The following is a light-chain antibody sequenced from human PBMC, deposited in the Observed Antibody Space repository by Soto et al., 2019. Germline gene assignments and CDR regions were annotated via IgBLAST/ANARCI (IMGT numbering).Light chain of an antibody. V-gene: IGKV2-30*02. CDR2: LVS. Sequence: DVVLTQSPLSLPVSLGQPASISCRSSQSLVHSNGNTYLDWVQQRPDQSPRRLTYLVSHRESGVPDRFSGSGSGTDFTLKISRVEAEDVGVYYCLQGTHWPYTFGQGTKLEIK. J-gene: IGKJ2*01. CDR3: LQGTHWPYT. CDR1: QSLVHSNGNTY.